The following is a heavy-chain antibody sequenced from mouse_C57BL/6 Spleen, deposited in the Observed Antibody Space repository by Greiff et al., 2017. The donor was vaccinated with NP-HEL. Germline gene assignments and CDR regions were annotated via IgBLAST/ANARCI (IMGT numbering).Heavy chain of an antibody. CDR1: GFSLTSYA. J-gene: IGHJ4*01. D-gene: IGHD2-3*01. CDR3: ARNDGYSYYAMDY. Sequence: VQVVESGPGLVAPSQSLSITCTVSGFSLTSYAISWVRQPPGKGLEWLGVIWTGGGTNYNSALKSRLSISKDNSKSQVFLKMNSLQTDDTARYYCARNDGYSYYAMDYWGQGTSVTVSS. V-gene: IGHV2-9-1*01. CDR2: IWTGGGT.